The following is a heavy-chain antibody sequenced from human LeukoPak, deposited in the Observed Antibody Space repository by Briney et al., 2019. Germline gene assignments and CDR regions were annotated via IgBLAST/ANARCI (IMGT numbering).Heavy chain of an antibody. J-gene: IGHJ3*02. Sequence: GASVKVSCKASGYTFTSHGISWVRQAPGQGLDWMGIIYPGDSDTRYSPSFQGQVTISADKSISTAYLQWSSLKASDTAMYYCARLSMVRGVIHDAFDIWGQGTMVTVSS. D-gene: IGHD3-10*01. CDR3: ARLSMVRGVIHDAFDI. CDR1: GYTFTSHG. V-gene: IGHV5-51*01. CDR2: IYPGDSDT.